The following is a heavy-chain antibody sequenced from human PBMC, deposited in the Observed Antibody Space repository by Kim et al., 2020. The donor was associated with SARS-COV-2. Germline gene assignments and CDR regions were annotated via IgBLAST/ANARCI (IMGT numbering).Heavy chain of an antibody. D-gene: IGHD3-16*01. J-gene: IGHJ4*02. CDR2: TKRKSDGETT. CDR3: TAYEN. CDR1: GFTFSNAW. V-gene: IGHV3-15*01. Sequence: GGSLRLSCAASGFTFSNAWMSWVRQAPGKGLEWVGRTKRKSDGETTDYATPVKGRFTISRDVSDNTVYLQISSLETEDTGVYYCTAYENWGQGTLVTVSS.